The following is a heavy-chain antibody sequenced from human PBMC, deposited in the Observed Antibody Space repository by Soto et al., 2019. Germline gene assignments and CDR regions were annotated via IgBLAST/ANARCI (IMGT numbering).Heavy chain of an antibody. CDR3: SWVDYYHSSGYYFYYYTTDV. D-gene: IGHD3-22*01. Sequence: SETLSLTCTVSGGSISSSSYYWGWIRQPPGKGLEWIGNVYYGGSTYYNPSLKSQVNKSVETSKSQFSLKPSSVTAADTVVYYCSWVDYYHSSGYYFYYYTTDVWGQGTTVTVSS. CDR2: VYYGGST. V-gene: IGHV4-39*01. J-gene: IGHJ6*02. CDR1: GGSISSSSYY.